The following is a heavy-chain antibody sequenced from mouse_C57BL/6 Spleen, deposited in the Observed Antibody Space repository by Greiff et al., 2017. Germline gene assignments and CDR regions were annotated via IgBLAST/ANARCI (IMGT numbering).Heavy chain of an antibody. V-gene: IGHV1-82*01. D-gene: IGHD1-1*01. Sequence: QVQLQQSGPELVKPGASVKISCKASGYAFSSSWMNWVKQRPGKGLEWIGRIYPGDGDTNYNGKFKGKATLTADNSSSTAYMQLSSLTSEDSAVXLCAASGTTTGVAGDAMDYWGQGTSVTVSS. CDR2: IYPGDGDT. CDR3: AASGTTTGVAGDAMDY. J-gene: IGHJ4*01. CDR1: GYAFSSSW.